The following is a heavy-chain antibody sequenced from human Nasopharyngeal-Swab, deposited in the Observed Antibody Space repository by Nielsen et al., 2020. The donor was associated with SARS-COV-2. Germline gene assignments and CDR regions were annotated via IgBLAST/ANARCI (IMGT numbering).Heavy chain of an antibody. CDR2: ISSSGTTK. CDR3: ARSPDVFDI. V-gene: IGHV3-11*04. J-gene: IGHJ3*02. Sequence: CMRQPPGKGPEWVSNISSSGTTKYYADSVKGRFTISRDNAKNSLFLQMNSLRAEDTAVYYCARSPDVFDIWGQGTMVTVSS.